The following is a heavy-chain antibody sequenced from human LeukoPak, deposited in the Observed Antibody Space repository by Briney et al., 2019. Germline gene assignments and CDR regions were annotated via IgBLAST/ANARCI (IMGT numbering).Heavy chain of an antibody. CDR3: AKDYSLEN. J-gene: IGHJ4*02. Sequence: GGSLRLSCAASGFTFSSYGMHCVRQAPGKGLDWVAVISDDGSNKYYADSVKGRFTISRDNSKNTLYLQMTSLRAEDTAVYYCAKDYSLENWGQGTLVTVSS. V-gene: IGHV3-30*18. CDR2: ISDDGSNK. D-gene: IGHD1-26*01. CDR1: GFTFSSYG.